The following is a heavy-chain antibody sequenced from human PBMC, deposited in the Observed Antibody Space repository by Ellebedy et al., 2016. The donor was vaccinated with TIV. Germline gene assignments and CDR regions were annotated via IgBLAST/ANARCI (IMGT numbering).Heavy chain of an antibody. CDR3: ARTLLGSCSGGGCYGISGALAI. V-gene: IGHV4-59*13. Sequence: SETLSLTXSVSGDSIGSYYWSWIRQPPGKGLEWIGYIYYNGSTKYNPSLKSRVTISLDTSKNLFSLKLNSVIAADTAVYYCARTLLGSCSGGGCYGISGALAIWGQGTMVTVSS. CDR1: GDSIGSYY. D-gene: IGHD2-15*01. CDR2: IYYNGST. J-gene: IGHJ3*02.